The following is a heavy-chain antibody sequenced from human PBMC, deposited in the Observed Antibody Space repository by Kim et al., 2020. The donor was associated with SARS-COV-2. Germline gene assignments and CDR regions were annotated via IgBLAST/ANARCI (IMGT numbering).Heavy chain of an antibody. Sequence: YYADSVTSRFTISRDNSKNTLCLQMNSQRAEDTAVYYCAKGDSSGCSFDSWGQGTLVTVSS. D-gene: IGHD6-19*01. V-gene: IGHV3-23*01. CDR3: AKGDSSGCSFDS. J-gene: IGHJ4*02.